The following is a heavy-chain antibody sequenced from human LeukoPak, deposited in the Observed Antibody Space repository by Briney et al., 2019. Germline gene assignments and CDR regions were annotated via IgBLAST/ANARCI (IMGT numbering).Heavy chain of an antibody. CDR1: GFIFSTYT. V-gene: IGHV3-21*01. J-gene: IGHJ4*02. D-gene: IGHD4-17*01. Sequence: PGGSLRLSCAASGFIFSTYTMNWVRQAPGKGLESVSSISSSSSYIYYADSVEGRFTISRDNAKNSLFLQMNSLRAEDTAIYYCARTDMTTVTTIPNDYWGQGTLVTVSS. CDR2: ISSSSSYI. CDR3: ARTDMTTVTTIPNDY.